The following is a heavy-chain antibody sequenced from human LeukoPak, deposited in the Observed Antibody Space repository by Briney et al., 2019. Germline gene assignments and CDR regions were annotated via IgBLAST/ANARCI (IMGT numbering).Heavy chain of an antibody. CDR3: ICDSVGRSGGDH. CDR1: GFNFRNYW. D-gene: IGHD5/OR15-5a*01. V-gene: IGHV3-74*01. J-gene: IGHJ4*02. CDR2: INGDGSKT. Sequence: GGSLRLSCAASGFNFRNYWMRWVRQDPGKGLLWVSRINGDGSKTTYADSVKGRFTISRDNVKNMVYLHMNSLRVDDAAVYYCICDSVGRSGGDHWGQGTPVTVSS.